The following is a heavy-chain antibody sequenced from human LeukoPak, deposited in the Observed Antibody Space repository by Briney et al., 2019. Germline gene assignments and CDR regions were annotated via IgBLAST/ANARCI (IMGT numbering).Heavy chain of an antibody. CDR3: ARDHSVGDYAWWFDT. CDR1: GYAFTRHY. V-gene: IGHV1-46*01. J-gene: IGHJ5*02. CDR2: INPSGSST. Sequence: ASVKVSCKASGYAFTRHYMHWVRQAPGQGLEWMGLINPSGSSTIYAQKFQGRVTMTRDMSTSTDYMELSSLRSEDTAVYYCARDHSVGDYAWWFDTWGQGTLVTVSS. D-gene: IGHD1-26*01.